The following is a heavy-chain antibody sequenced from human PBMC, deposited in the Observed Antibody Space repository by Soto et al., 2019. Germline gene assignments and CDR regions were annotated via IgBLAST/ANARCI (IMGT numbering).Heavy chain of an antibody. V-gene: IGHV3-7*01. CDR3: ARAGHNRDYNWFDP. Sequence: GGSLRLSCAASGFTFSSYWMSWVRQAPGKGLEWVANIKQDGSEKYYVDSVKGRFTISRDNAKNSLYLQMNSLRAEDTAVYYCARAGHNRDYNWFDPWGQGTLVTVSS. J-gene: IGHJ5*02. CDR1: GFTFSSYW. CDR2: IKQDGSEK. D-gene: IGHD2-21*02.